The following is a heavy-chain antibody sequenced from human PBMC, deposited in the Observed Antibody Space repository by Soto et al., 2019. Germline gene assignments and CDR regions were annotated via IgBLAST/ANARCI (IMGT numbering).Heavy chain of an antibody. V-gene: IGHV1-3*01. CDR3: AREFPNAGSYYYYYYYGMDV. CDR2: INAGNGNR. D-gene: IGHD3-10*01. Sequence: ASVKVSCKASGYTFTSYAMHWVRQAPGQRLEWMGWINAGNGNRKYSQKFQGRVTITRDTSASRVYMELSSLRSEDTAVYYCAREFPNAGSYYYYYYYGMDVWGQGTKVTVSS. CDR1: GYTFTSYA. J-gene: IGHJ6*02.